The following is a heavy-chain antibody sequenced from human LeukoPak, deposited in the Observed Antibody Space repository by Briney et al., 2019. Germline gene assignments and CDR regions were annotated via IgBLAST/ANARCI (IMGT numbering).Heavy chain of an antibody. J-gene: IGHJ5*02. D-gene: IGHD4-11*01. V-gene: IGHV3-30*01. CDR1: GFTFSSYA. CDR2: ISYDGSNK. CDR3: ARSYSNYVLLVAWFDP. Sequence: GRSLRLSCAASGFTFSSYAMHWVRQAPGKGLEWVAVISYDGSNKYYADSVKGRFTISRDNSKNTLYLQMNSLRAEDTAVYYCARSYSNYVLLVAWFDPWGQGTLVTVSS.